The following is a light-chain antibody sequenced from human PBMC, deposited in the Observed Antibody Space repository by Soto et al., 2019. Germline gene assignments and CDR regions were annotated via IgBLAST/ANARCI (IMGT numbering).Light chain of an antibody. CDR3: QQYNSYST. CDR2: DAS. J-gene: IGKJ1*01. V-gene: IGKV1-5*01. Sequence: DIQMTQSPSPLSASVGDRVTITCRASQSISNWLAWYQQKPGKAPSLLIYDASNLETGVPSRFSGSGFGTEFTLTISSLQPGDFATYYCQQYNSYSTFGQGTKVDIK. CDR1: QSISNW.